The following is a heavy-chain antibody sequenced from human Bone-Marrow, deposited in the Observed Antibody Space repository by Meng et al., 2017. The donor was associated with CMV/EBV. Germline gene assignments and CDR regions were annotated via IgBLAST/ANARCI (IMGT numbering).Heavy chain of an antibody. J-gene: IGHJ5*02. CDR1: GGSISSGGYY. Sequence: SETLSLTCTVSGGSISSGGYYWSWIRQHPGKGLEWIGYIYYSGSTNYNPPLKSRVTISLDTSKNQFSLKMRSVTAADTAVYYCARSNWNWLDPWGQGTLVTVSS. CDR3: ARSNWNWLDP. D-gene: IGHD1-1*01. CDR2: IYYSGST. V-gene: IGHV4-61*08.